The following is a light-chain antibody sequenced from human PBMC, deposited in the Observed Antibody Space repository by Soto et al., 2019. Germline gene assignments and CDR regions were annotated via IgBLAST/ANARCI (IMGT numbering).Light chain of an antibody. CDR3: QQYNSYSRT. V-gene: IGKV1-5*01. CDR2: DAS. CDR1: QSISSW. Sequence: EIQMTRSPSTLRSLFRDRVPIPCRGSQSISSWLAWYQQKPGKAPKLLIYDASSLKSGVPSRFSGSGSGTEFTLTISSLQPDDFATYYCQQYNSYSRTFGQGTKVDIK. J-gene: IGKJ1*01.